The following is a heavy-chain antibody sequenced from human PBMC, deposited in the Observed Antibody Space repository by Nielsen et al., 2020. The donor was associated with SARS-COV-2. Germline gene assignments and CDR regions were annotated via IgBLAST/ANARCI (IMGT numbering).Heavy chain of an antibody. V-gene: IGHV4-38-2*02. Sequence: SETLSLTCTVSGYSISSGYYWGWIRQPPGKGLEWIGSIYHSGSTYYNPSLKSRVTISVDTSKNQFSLKLSSVTAADTAVYYCARGRGTFDYWGQGTLVTVSS. CDR1: GYSISSGYY. CDR3: ARGRGTFDY. CDR2: IYHSGST. J-gene: IGHJ4*02. D-gene: IGHD1-1*01.